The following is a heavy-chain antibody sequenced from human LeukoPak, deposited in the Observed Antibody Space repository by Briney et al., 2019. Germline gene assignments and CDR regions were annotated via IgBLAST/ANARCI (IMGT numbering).Heavy chain of an antibody. CDR3: ASIPIGARAAGYYMDV. J-gene: IGHJ6*03. Sequence: GGSLRLSCAASGFTFSSYWMHWVRQAPGKGLVWVSRINTDGSSTSYADSVKGRFTISRDNAKNTLYLQMNSLRAEDTAVYYCASIPIGARAAGYYMDVWGKGTTVTVSS. CDR1: GFTFSSYW. D-gene: IGHD2-2*02. CDR2: INTDGSST. V-gene: IGHV3-74*01.